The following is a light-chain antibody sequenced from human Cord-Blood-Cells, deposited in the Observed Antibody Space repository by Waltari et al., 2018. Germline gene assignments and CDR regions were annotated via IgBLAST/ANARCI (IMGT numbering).Light chain of an antibody. CDR2: DVS. J-gene: IGLJ2*01. V-gene: IGLV2-14*01. CDR1: SSDVGGYNY. Sequence: QSALTQPASVSGSPGQSITISCTGTSSDVGGYNYVSWYQQHPGKAPKLMIYDVSKRPSGVSNRFSGSKSGNTASLTISGLQAEDEADYYCSSCTSSSTFVVFGGGTKLTVL. CDR3: SSCTSSSTFVV.